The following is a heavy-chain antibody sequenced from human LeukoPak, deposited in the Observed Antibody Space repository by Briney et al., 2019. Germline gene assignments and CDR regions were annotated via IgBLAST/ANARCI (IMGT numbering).Heavy chain of an antibody. J-gene: IGHJ4*02. V-gene: IGHV3-23*01. Sequence: GGSLRLFCAASGFTFSSYAMSWARQAPGKGLEWVSSISGGGYITYYADSVKGRFTVSRDNSKNTLFLQMNSLRAEDTAVYYCAKHDYGDYRDFDYWGQGTLVTVSS. CDR2: ISGGGYIT. D-gene: IGHD4-17*01. CDR1: GFTFSSYA. CDR3: AKHDYGDYRDFDY.